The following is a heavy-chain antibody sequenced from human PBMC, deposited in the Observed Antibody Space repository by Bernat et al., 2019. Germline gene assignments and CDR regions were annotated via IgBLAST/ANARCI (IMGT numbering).Heavy chain of an antibody. CDR2: ISSSSSYI. V-gene: IGHV3-21*01. J-gene: IGHJ6*03. D-gene: IGHD6-19*01. CDR1: GFTFSSYS. Sequence: EVQLVESGGGLVKPGGSLRLSCAASGFTFSSYSMNWVRQAPGKGLEWVSSISSSSSYIYYADSVKGRFTISRDNAKNSLYLQMNSLRAEDTAVYYCARDKLRSIAVAGSYMDVWGKGATVTVSS. CDR3: ARDKLRSIAVAGSYMDV.